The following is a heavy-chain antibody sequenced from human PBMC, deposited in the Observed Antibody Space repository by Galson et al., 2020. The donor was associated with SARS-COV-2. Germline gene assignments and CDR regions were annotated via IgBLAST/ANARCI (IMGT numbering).Heavy chain of an antibody. CDR1: GYTLTELS. Sequence: GESLKISCKVSGYTLTELSMHWVRQAPGKGLEWMGGFDPEDGETIYAQKFQGRVTMTEDTSTDTAYMELSSLRSEDTAVYYCATGVIVVVPAAIAEDPTNFDYWGQGTLVTVSS. CDR3: ATGVIVVVPAAIAEDPTNFDY. D-gene: IGHD2-2*02. V-gene: IGHV1-24*01. CDR2: FDPEDGET. J-gene: IGHJ4*02.